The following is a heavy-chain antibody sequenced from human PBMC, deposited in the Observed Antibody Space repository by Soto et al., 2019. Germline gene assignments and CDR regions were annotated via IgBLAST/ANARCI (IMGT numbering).Heavy chain of an antibody. D-gene: IGHD3-16*01. CDR2: ISAYNGNT. CDR3: ARGENNPGNDYIWGSYLDWNVYYFDY. CDR1: GYTFTSYG. Sequence: ASVKVSCKASGYTFTSYGISWVRQAPGQGLEWMGWISAYNGNTNYAQKLQGRVTMTTDTSTSTAYMELRSLRSDDTAVYYCARGENNPGNDYIWGSYLDWNVYYFDYWGQGTLVTVSS. V-gene: IGHV1-18*01. J-gene: IGHJ4*02.